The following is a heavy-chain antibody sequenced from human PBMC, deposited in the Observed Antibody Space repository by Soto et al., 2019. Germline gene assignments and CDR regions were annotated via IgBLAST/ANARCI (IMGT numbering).Heavy chain of an antibody. Sequence: SVKVSCKASGGTFSSYAISWVRQAPGQGLEWMGGIIPIFGTANYAQKFQGRVTITADESTSTAYMELSSLRSEDTAVYYCALSIGGATEMYNWFDPWGRGTLVTVSS. V-gene: IGHV1-69*13. J-gene: IGHJ5*02. CDR3: ALSIGGATEMYNWFDP. CDR1: GGTFSSYA. CDR2: IIPIFGTA. D-gene: IGHD1-26*01.